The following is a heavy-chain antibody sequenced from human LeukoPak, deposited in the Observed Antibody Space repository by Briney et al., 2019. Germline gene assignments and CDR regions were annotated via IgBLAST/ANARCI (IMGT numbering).Heavy chain of an antibody. Sequence: PGGTLRLSCAASGFTFSSYGMSRVRQAPGKGLEWVSAISGSGGSTYYADSVKGRFTISRDNAKNSLYLQMNSLRAEDTAVYYCARGYSSSWHHYYYYMDVWGKGTTVTVSS. V-gene: IGHV3-23*01. CDR2: ISGSGGST. CDR1: GFTFSSYG. D-gene: IGHD6-13*01. J-gene: IGHJ6*03. CDR3: ARGYSSSWHHYYYYMDV.